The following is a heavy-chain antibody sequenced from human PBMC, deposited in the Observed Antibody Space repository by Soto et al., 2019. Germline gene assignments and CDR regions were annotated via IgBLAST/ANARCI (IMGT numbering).Heavy chain of an antibody. CDR3: AKDIPQERWLHSFEH. Sequence: EVQLVESGGGLVQPGRSLRLSCVASGFTFDDYAMHWVRQAPGQGLEWVSSISWNSGTLGYADSVKGRFTISRDNAKNSLYLQMNSLRVEDTALYYCAKDIPQERWLHSFEHWGQGTLVTVSS. J-gene: IGHJ1*01. D-gene: IGHD5-12*01. CDR1: GFTFDDYA. V-gene: IGHV3-9*01. CDR2: ISWNSGTL.